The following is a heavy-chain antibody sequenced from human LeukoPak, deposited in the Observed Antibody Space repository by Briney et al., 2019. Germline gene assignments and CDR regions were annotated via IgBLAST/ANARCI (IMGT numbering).Heavy chain of an antibody. J-gene: IGHJ3*02. D-gene: IGHD2-15*01. V-gene: IGHV1-2*02. Sequence: GASVKVSCKASGYTFTGYYMHWVRQAPGQGLEWMGWINPNSGGTNYAQKFQGRVTMTRDTSISTAYMELSRLRSDDTAVYYCARGGKRYCSGGSCYSVLDAFDIWGQGTMVTVSS. CDR2: INPNSGGT. CDR1: GYTFTGYY. CDR3: ARGGKRYCSGGSCYSVLDAFDI.